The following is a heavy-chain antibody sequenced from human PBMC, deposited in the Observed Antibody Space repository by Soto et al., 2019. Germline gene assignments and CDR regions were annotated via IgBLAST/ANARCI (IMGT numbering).Heavy chain of an antibody. V-gene: IGHV4-34*01. J-gene: IGHJ4*02. CDR3: ARGIGYCSSINCYSSRRLRFDS. D-gene: IGHD2-2*01. CDR1: GGSFSGYY. Sequence: LSLTCAVYGGSFSGYYWTWIRQSPEKGLEWIGEVNHSGTTYYNPSLKTRVTISVHTPKNQFSLKMSSVTAADTAVYYCARGIGYCSSINCYSSRRLRFDSWGQGTLVTVSS. CDR2: VNHSGTT.